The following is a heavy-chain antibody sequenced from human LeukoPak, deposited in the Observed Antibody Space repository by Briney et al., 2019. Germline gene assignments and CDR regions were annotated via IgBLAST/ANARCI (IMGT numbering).Heavy chain of an antibody. V-gene: IGHV4-38-2*02. Sequence: PSETLSLTCSGSNYSISNSLYWGWLRQPPGKGLEWIGSIYRSGRTFYNPSLKSQVTISLDTYKNQFSLKLSSVTAADTAVYFCARGTYGYHMDVWGKGTTVTVSS. CDR1: NYSISNSLY. D-gene: IGHD5-12*01. CDR3: ARGTYGYHMDV. J-gene: IGHJ6*04. CDR2: IYRSGRT.